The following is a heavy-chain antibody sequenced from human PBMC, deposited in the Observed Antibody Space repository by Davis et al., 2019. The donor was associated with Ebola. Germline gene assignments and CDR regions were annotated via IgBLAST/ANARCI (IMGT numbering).Heavy chain of an antibody. V-gene: IGHV3-23*01. J-gene: IGHJ3*01. CDR1: GFISRNYV. CDR2: LGTSADT. CDR3: AKDTSNIWFDV. Sequence: GGSLRLSCAASGFISRNYVMSWVRQAPGKGLEWVSTLGTSADTYYADSVKGRFTISRDNSRNTLYLQMNGLRVEDTAIYYCAKDTSNIWFDVWGQGTMVTVSS. D-gene: IGHD1-26*01.